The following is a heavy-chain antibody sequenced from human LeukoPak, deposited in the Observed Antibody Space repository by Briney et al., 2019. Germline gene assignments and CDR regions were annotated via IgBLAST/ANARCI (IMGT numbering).Heavy chain of an antibody. CDR1: GGSISSSSYY. D-gene: IGHD6-6*01. CDR2: IHYSGNT. V-gene: IGHV4-39*01. Sequence: SETLSLTCTVSGGSISSSSYYWGWIRQPPGKGLEWIGSIHYSGNTYYNPSLKSRVTILVDTYKNQFSLRLSSVTAADTAVYYCASPSISSSTYDYWGHGTLVTVSS. J-gene: IGHJ4*01. CDR3: ASPSISSSTYDY.